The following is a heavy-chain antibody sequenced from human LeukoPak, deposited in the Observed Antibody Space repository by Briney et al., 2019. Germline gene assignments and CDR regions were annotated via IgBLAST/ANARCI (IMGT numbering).Heavy chain of an antibody. CDR1: GFTFGSYG. D-gene: IGHD5-18*01. CDR2: IWYDGSNK. Sequence: GGSLRLSCAASGFTFGSYGMHWVRQAPGKGLEWVAVIWYDGSNKYYADSVKSRFTISRDNSKKTLYLQMNNLRAEDTAVYYCARKKRVDTDSIMVYYYYAMDVWGQGTTVTVSS. J-gene: IGHJ6*02. V-gene: IGHV3-33*01. CDR3: ARKKRVDTDSIMVYYYYAMDV.